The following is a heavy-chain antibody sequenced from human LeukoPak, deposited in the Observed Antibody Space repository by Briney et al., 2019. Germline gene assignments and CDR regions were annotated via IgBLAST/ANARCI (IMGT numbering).Heavy chain of an antibody. CDR3: ARVTSGYYYYMDV. D-gene: IGHD6-25*01. Sequence: SETLSLTCAVYGGSFSGYYWSWIRQPPGKGLEWIGEINHSGSTHYNPSLKGRVTIAVDTSKNQIFLKLNSVTAADTAVYYCARVTSGYYYYMDVWGKGTTVTVSS. V-gene: IGHV4-34*01. J-gene: IGHJ6*03. CDR1: GGSFSGYY. CDR2: INHSGST.